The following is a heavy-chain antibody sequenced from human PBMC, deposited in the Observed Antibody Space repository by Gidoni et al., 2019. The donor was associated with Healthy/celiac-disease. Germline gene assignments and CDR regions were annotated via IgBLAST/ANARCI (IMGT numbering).Heavy chain of an antibody. J-gene: IGHJ5*02. D-gene: IGHD5-18*01. V-gene: IGHV4-39*07. CDR2: IYYSGST. Sequence: QLQLQESGPGLVKPSETLSLTCTVSGGSISSSSYYWGWIRQPPGKGLEWIGSIYYSGSTYYNPSLKSRVTISVDTSKNQFSLKLSSVTAADTAVYYCARDQGYWIQLWDNWFDPWGQGTLVTVSS. CDR1: GGSISSSSYY. CDR3: ARDQGYWIQLWDNWFDP.